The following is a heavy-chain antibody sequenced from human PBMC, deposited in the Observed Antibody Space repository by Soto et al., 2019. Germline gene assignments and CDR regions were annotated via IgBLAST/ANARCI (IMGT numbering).Heavy chain of an antibody. CDR2: ISYDGSNK. Sequence: PGGSLRLSCAASGFTFSSYAMYWVRQAPGKGLEWVAVISYDGSNKYYADSVKGRFTISRDNSKNTLYLQMNSLRAEDTAVYYCARDVSRSFDYWGQGTLVTVSS. V-gene: IGHV3-30-3*01. CDR3: ARDVSRSFDY. J-gene: IGHJ4*02. CDR1: GFTFSSYA. D-gene: IGHD2-8*01.